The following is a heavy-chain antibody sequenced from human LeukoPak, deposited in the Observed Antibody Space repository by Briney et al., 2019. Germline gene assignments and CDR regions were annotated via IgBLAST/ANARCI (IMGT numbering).Heavy chain of an antibody. CDR2: ISSNGGST. D-gene: IGHD5-24*01. V-gene: IGHV3-64*01. Sequence: PGGSLRLSCAASGFTFSSYAMHWVRQAPGKGLEYVSAISSNGGSTYYANSVKGRFTISRDNSKNMLYLQMGSLRAEDMAVYYCTRGSRDGYNSPLYWYFDLWGRGTLVTVSS. J-gene: IGHJ2*01. CDR1: GFTFSSYA. CDR3: TRGSRDGYNSPLYWYFDL.